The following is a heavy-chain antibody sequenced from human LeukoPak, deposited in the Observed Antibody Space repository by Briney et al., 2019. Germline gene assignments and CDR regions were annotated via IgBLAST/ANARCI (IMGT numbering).Heavy chain of an antibody. J-gene: IGHJ4*02. CDR2: ISSSGSTI. CDR3: ARSRLSSSWHTYYFEY. V-gene: IGHV3-48*03. Sequence: GGSLRLSCAASGFTFSSYEMNWVRQAPGKGLEWVAYISSSGSTIYYTDSVEGRFIISRDNAKNSLYLQMHSLRVEDTAVYYCARSRLSSSWHTYYFEYWGQGTLVTVPS. D-gene: IGHD2-2*02. CDR1: GFTFSSYE.